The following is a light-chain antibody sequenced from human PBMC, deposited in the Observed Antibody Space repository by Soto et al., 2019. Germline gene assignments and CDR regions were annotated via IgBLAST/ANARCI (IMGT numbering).Light chain of an antibody. Sequence: EIVLTQSPGTLSLYPGERATLSCRASQSVSSIYLAWYQQKPGQAPRLLIYGASSRATGIPDRFSGSGSGTDFTLTISRLEPEDFAVYYCQQYGSSRWTF. CDR3: QQYGSSRWT. CDR2: GAS. J-gene: IGKJ1*01. V-gene: IGKV3-20*01. CDR1: QSVSSIY.